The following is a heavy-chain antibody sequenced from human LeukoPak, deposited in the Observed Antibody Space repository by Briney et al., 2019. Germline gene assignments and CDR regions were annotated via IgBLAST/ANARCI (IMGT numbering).Heavy chain of an antibody. Sequence: SETLSLPCTVSGGSISSSSYYWGWIRQPPGKGLEWIGSIYYSGSTYYNPSLKSRVTISVDTSKNQFSLKLSSVTAADPAVYYCARDYSSSSTIYYYYYMDVWGKGTTVTVSS. CDR3: ARDYSSSSTIYYYYYMDV. CDR2: IYYSGST. J-gene: IGHJ6*03. CDR1: GGSISSSSYY. V-gene: IGHV4-39*07. D-gene: IGHD6-6*01.